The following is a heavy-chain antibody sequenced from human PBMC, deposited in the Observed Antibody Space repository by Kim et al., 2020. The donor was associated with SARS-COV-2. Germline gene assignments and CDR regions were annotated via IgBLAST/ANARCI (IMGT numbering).Heavy chain of an antibody. CDR3: ARDSYCSGGSCYSSSHNYYYYGMDV. CDR2: IIPILGIT. V-gene: IGHV1-69*04. Sequence: SVKVSCKASGGTFSIYAISWVRQAPGQGLEWLGRIIPILGITNYVQNIQGRVTITADKSTGTAYMELSSLRSEDTAVYYCARDSYCSGGSCYSSSHNYYYYGMDVWGQGTTVTVSS. D-gene: IGHD2-15*01. CDR1: GGTFSIYA. J-gene: IGHJ6*02.